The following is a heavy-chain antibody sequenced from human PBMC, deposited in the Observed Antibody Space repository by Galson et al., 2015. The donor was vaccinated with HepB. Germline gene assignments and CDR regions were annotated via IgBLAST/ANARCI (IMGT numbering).Heavy chain of an antibody. CDR2: ISGSGGAT. V-gene: IGHV3-23*01. D-gene: IGHD3-9*01. Sequence: SLRLSCAASGFTFSSYGLTWVRQAPGKGLEWVSTISGSGGATYYADSVKGRFTISRDNSRNTMFLQMNSLRDEDTAVYYCAKPVGSGYFDWLLPFDYWGQGTLVTVSS. J-gene: IGHJ4*02. CDR1: GFTFSSYG. CDR3: AKPVGSGYFDWLLPFDY.